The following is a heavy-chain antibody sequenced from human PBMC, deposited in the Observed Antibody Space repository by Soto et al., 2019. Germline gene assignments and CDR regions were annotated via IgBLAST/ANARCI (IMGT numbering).Heavy chain of an antibody. Sequence: QVQLQESGPGLVKPSQTLSLTCTVSGGSISSGGYYWSWIRQHPGKGLEWIGYIYYSGSTYYNPSLKSRVTISVDTSKNQFSLKLSSVTAADTAVYYCARDFASASSGYFSHGWFDPWGQGTLVTVSS. CDR1: GGSISSGGYY. CDR3: ARDFASASSGYFSHGWFDP. CDR2: IYYSGST. J-gene: IGHJ5*02. V-gene: IGHV4-31*03. D-gene: IGHD3-22*01.